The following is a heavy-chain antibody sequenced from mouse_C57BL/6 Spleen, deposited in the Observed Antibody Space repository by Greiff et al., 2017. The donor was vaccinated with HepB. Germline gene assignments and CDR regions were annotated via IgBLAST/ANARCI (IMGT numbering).Heavy chain of an antibody. CDR2: IDPSDSYT. Sequence: QVQLKRPGAELVRPGTSVKLSCKASGYTFTSYWMHWVKQRPGQGLEWIGVIDPSDSYTNYNQKFKGKATLTVDTSSSTAYMQLSSLTSEDSAVYYCALMDYWGQGTSFTVSS. CDR1: GYTFTSYW. V-gene: IGHV1-59*01. J-gene: IGHJ4*01. CDR3: ALMDY.